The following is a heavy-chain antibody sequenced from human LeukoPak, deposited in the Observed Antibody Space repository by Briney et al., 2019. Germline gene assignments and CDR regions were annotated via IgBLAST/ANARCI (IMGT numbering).Heavy chain of an antibody. CDR3: ARQERYYGSGSYTYFQH. CDR1: IGSISSSKW. CDR2: IYLYGTT. V-gene: IGHV4-4*02. J-gene: IGHJ1*01. D-gene: IGHD3-10*01. Sequence: SETLSLTCSVSIGSISSSKWWSWVRQSPVKGLEWIGEIYLYGTTNYNPSFTSRVTISVDTSKNQFSLILSSVTAADTAVYYCARQERYYGSGSYTYFQHWGQGTLVTVSS.